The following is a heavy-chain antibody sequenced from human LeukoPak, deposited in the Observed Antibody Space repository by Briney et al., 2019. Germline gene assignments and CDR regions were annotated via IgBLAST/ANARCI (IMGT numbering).Heavy chain of an antibody. CDR3: ARDVSPGWQQPADY. CDR2: ISAYNGNT. J-gene: IGHJ4*02. D-gene: IGHD6-13*01. CDR1: GYTFTSYG. Sequence: ASVKVSCKASGYTFTSYGISWVRQAPGQGLEWMGWISAYNGNTNYAQKLQGRATMTTDTSTSTAYMELRSLRSDDTAVYYCARDVSPGWQQPADYWGQGTLVTVSS. V-gene: IGHV1-18*01.